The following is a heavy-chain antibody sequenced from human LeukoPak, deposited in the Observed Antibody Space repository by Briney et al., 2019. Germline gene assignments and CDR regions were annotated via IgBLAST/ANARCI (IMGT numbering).Heavy chain of an antibody. Sequence: GGSLRLSCVASGFTFGKYWMSWVRQAPGKGLEWVANIKLDGSEKNYVDSVKGRFTISRDNTKNSLYLQMNSLRAEDTAVYYCARDGIYDFWSGYGPFDYWGQGTLVTVSS. CDR1: GFTFGKYW. CDR2: IKLDGSEK. J-gene: IGHJ4*02. V-gene: IGHV3-7*01. D-gene: IGHD3-3*01. CDR3: ARDGIYDFWSGYGPFDY.